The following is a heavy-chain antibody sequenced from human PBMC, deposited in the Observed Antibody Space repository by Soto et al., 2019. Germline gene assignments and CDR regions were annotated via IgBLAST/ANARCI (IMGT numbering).Heavy chain of an antibody. J-gene: IGHJ4*02. D-gene: IGHD3-3*01. CDR3: AKGSSYDFWSGFNY. Sequence: PGGSLRLSCAVSGFTFDDYAMHWVRQAPGKGLEWVSGISWNSGSIDYADSVKGRFTISRDNAKNSLYLQMNSLRTEDTALYYCAKGSSYDFWSGFNYWGQGTLVTSPQ. CDR2: ISWNSGSI. CDR1: GFTFDDYA. V-gene: IGHV3-9*01.